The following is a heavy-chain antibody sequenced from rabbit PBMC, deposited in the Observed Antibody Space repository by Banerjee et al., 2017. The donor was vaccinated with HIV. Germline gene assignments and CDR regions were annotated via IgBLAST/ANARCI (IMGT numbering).Heavy chain of an antibody. V-gene: IGHV1S40*01. J-gene: IGHJ4*01. CDR1: GIDFSNGYV. CDR2: IDTGSGSA. D-gene: IGHD1-1*01. Sequence: QSLEESGGDLVKPGASLTLTCTASGIDFSNGYVMCWVRQAPGKGLEWIGCIDTGSGSAYYASWAKGRFTISKTSSTTVTLQMTSLTAADTATYFCARDRPKSSGYLFELWGQGTLVTVS. CDR3: ARDRPKSSGYLFEL.